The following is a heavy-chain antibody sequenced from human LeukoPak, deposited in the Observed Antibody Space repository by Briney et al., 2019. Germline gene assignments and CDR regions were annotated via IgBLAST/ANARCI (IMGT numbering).Heavy chain of an antibody. CDR1: GGSISSYY. CDR3: ARVVSGYLGNYMDV. V-gene: IGHV4-59*01. Sequence: PSETLSLTCSVSGGSISSYYWSWIRQPPGKGLEWIGYIEYSGSTNHNPSLKSRVTILLDTSKNQFSLKLSSVTAADTAVYYCARVVSGYLGNYMDVWGKGTTVTISS. CDR2: IEYSGST. D-gene: IGHD5-12*01. J-gene: IGHJ6*03.